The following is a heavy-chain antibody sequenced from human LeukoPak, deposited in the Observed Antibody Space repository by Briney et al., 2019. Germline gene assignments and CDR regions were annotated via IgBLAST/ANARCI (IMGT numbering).Heavy chain of an antibody. V-gene: IGHV4-38-2*02. D-gene: IGHD4-17*01. CDR3: AREMDGDYSYYYYMDV. J-gene: IGHJ6*03. CDR2: IHHSGST. Sequence: PSETLSLTCTVSGYSISSGYYWGWIRPPPGKGLEWIGSIHHSGSTYYNPSLKSRVTISVDTSKNQFSLKLSSVTAADTAVYYCAREMDGDYSYYYYMDVWGKGTTVTVSS. CDR1: GYSISSGYY.